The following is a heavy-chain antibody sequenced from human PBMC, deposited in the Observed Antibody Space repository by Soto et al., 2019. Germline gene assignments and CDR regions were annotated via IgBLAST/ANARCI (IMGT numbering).Heavy chain of an antibody. V-gene: IGHV4-34*01. J-gene: IGHJ4*02. CDR3: ARGIGYCSSINCYSSRRLGFDS. CDR2: VNHSGTT. Sequence: SETLSLTCAVYGGSFSGYYWTWIRQSPEKGLEWIGEVNHSGTTYYNPSLKTRVTISVHTPKNQFSLKMSSVTAADTAVYYCARGIGYCSSINCYSSRRLGFDSWGQGTLVTVSS. D-gene: IGHD2-2*01. CDR1: GGSFSGYY.